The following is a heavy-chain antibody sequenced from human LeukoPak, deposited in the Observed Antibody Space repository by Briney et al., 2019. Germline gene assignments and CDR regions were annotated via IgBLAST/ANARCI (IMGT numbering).Heavy chain of an antibody. D-gene: IGHD1-26*01. CDR2: IYYSGST. CDR3: ARGGFVGAPTADAFDI. V-gene: IGHV4-31*03. Sequence: PSETLSLTCTVSGGSISSGGYYWSWIRQHPGKGLEWIGYIYYSGSTYYNPSLKSRVTISVDTSKNQFSLKLSSVTAADTAVYYCARGGFVGAPTADAFDIWGQGTMVTVSS. CDR1: GGSISSGGYY. J-gene: IGHJ3*02.